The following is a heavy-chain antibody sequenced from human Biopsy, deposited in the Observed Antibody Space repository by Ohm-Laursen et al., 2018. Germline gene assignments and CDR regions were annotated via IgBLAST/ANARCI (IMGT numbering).Heavy chain of an antibody. CDR2: IFYRGST. Sequence: GTLSLTCPVSGGSISNNNYYWGWICQPPGKGLEWIGSIFYRGSTHYKPSLKSRVNISVDTSKNQFSLKLNSVTAADTAVYYCARDYDTSGYYYVSWGQGTQVTVSS. J-gene: IGHJ5*02. V-gene: IGHV4-39*01. CDR1: GGSISNNNYY. D-gene: IGHD3-22*01. CDR3: ARDYDTSGYYYVS.